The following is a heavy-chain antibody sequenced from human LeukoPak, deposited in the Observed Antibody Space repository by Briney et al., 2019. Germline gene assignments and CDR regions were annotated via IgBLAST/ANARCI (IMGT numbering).Heavy chain of an antibody. V-gene: IGHV3-7*01. CDR2: IKQDGSEK. CDR1: GFTFSSYW. J-gene: IGHJ4*02. D-gene: IGHD2-21*02. CDR3: ARGLVVVTAIPDY. Sequence: GGSLRLSCAASGFTFSSYWMSWVRQAPGKGLEWVANIKQDGSEKYYVDSVKGRFTISRDNAKYSLYLQMNSLRAEDTAVYYCARGLVVVTAIPDYWGQGTLVTVSS.